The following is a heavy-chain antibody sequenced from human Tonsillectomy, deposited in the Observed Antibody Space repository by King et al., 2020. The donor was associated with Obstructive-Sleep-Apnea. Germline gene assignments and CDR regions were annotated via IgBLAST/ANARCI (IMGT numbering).Heavy chain of an antibody. CDR3: AKDWQGGEKWNDLPHFDY. V-gene: IGHV3-23*04. D-gene: IGHD1-1*01. Sequence: VQLVDFGGGLVQTGGSLRLSCAASGFTFKTFAMSWVRQAPGKGLEWVSAISGSGSNTYYADSVKGRFTISRDNSKNRLFLQMNSLRAEDTALYYCAKDWQGGEKWNDLPHFDYWGQGTLVIVSS. CDR1: GFTFKTFA. CDR2: ISGSGSNT. J-gene: IGHJ4*02.